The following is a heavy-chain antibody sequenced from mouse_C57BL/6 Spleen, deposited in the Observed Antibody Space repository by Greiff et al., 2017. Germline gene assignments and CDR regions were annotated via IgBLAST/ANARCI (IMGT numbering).Heavy chain of an antibody. J-gene: IGHJ2*01. V-gene: IGHV3-6*01. CDR2: ISYDGSN. CDR3: AREELLYFDY. CDR1: GYSITSGYY. Sequence: EVKLKESGPGLVKPSQSLSLTCSVTGYSITSGYYWNWIRQFPGNKLEWMGYISYDGSNNYNPSLKNRISITRDTSKNQFFLKLNSVTTEDTATYYCAREELLYFDYWGQGTTLTVSS.